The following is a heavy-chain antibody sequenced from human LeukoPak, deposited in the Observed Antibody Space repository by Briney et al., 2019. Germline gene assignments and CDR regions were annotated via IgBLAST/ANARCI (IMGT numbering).Heavy chain of an antibody. CDR1: EFIFSDHY. CDR3: ARAHALDYIY. Sequence: GGSLRLSCAASEFIFSDHYMSWIRQAPGKGLEWVSYISSGGSTKYYADSVKGRFTISRDNAKNSLYLQMNSLRAEDTAVYYCARAHALDYIYWGQGTLATVSS. D-gene: IGHD3/OR15-3a*01. CDR2: ISSGGSTK. V-gene: IGHV3-11*01. J-gene: IGHJ4*02.